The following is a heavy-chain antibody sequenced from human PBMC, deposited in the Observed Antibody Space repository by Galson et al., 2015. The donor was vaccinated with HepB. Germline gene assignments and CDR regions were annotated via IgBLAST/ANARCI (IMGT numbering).Heavy chain of an antibody. CDR3: ARILRYYSSTSCFDH. D-gene: IGHD2-2*01. CDR2: IKEDDSET. CDR1: GFTFSNYW. V-gene: IGHV3-7*03. J-gene: IGHJ4*02. Sequence: SVRVSCKASGFTFSNYWMSWVRQAPGQGLEWVGKIKEDDSETYYADYVKGRFTISRDNAKNSLYLQMNSLRAEDTAVYFCARILRYYSSTSCFDHWGQGTLVTVSS.